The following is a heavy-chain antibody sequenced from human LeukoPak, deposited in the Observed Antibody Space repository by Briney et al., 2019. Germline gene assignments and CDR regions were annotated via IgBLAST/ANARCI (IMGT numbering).Heavy chain of an antibody. Sequence: GGSLTLSCAASGFTFTSYSMNCVSQPPGRGREWISYIISSSSTIYYADSVKGRFTISRDNSRNSLYLQMNSLRAEDTAVYYCARDLGSYDILTGSYYYYYMDFWGKGTTVTISS. CDR2: IISSSSTI. CDR1: GFTFTSYS. D-gene: IGHD3-9*01. V-gene: IGHV3-48*01. J-gene: IGHJ6*03. CDR3: ARDLGSYDILTGSYYYYYMDF.